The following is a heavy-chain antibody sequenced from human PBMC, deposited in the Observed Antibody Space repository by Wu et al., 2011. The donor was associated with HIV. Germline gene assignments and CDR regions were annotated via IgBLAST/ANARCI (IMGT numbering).Heavy chain of an antibody. CDR2: INPSGGST. D-gene: IGHD1-26*01. V-gene: IGHV1-46*02. CDR1: GYTFNNYY. Sequence: QVQLVQSGAEVKKPGASVKISCKASGYTFNNYYMHWVRQAPGQGLEWMGIINPSGGSTTYTKKFQGRVTMTRDTSTNTVYMELSSLRSEDTAVFYXARDLVGAHYFDYVGPGNPGHRLL. CDR3: ARDLVGAHYFDY. J-gene: IGHJ4*02.